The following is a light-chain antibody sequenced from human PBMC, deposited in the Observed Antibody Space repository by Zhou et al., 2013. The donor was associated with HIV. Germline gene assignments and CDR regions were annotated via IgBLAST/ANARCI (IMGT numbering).Light chain of an antibody. CDR1: QGISSY. J-gene: IGKJ1*01. V-gene: IGKV1-9*01. CDR2: AAS. Sequence: DIQLTQSPSFLSASVGDRVTITCRASQGISSYLAWYQQKPGKAPKLLIYAASTLQSGVPSRFSGSGSGTEFTLTISSLQPDDFATYYCQQYAHYRTFGQGTKVEI. CDR3: QQYAHYRT.